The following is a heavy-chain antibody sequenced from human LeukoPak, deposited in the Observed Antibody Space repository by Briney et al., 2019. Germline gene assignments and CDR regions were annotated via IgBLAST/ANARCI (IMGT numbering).Heavy chain of an antibody. J-gene: IGHJ4*02. CDR1: GGSFSGYY. CDR3: ASGYCSGGSCYSLPPLDY. V-gene: IGHV4-34*01. Sequence: SETLSLTCAVYGGSFSGYYWSWIRQPPGKGLEWIGEINHSGSTYYNPSLKSRVTISVDTSKNQFSLKLSSVTAADTAVYYCASGYCSGGSCYSLPPLDYWGQGTLVTVSS. D-gene: IGHD2-15*01. CDR2: INHSGST.